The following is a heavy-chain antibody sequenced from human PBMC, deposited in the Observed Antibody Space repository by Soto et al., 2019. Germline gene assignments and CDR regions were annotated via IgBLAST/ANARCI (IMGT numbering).Heavy chain of an antibody. D-gene: IGHD5-12*01. V-gene: IGHV4-59*01. CDR2: IYYSGST. J-gene: IGHJ5*02. CDR3: ARSKPWLRSINWFDP. CDR1: GGSISSYY. Sequence: PSETLSLTCTVSGGSISSYYWSWIRQPPGKGLEWIGYIYYSGSTNYNPPLKSRVTISVDTSKNQFSLKLSSVTAADTAVYYCARSKPWLRSINWFDPWGQGTLVTVSS.